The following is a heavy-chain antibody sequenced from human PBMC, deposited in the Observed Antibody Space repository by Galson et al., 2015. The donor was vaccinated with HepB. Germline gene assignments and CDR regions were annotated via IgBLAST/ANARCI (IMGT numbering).Heavy chain of an antibody. CDR1: GFTFSSYW. V-gene: IGHV3-7*03. CDR2: IKQDGSGK. Sequence: SLRLSCAASGFTFSSYWMSWVRQAPGKGLEWVANIKQDGSGKYYVDSVKGRFTISRDNAKNSLYLQMNSLRAEDTAVYYCATRQPAAAGRRGAFDIWGQGTMVTVSS. J-gene: IGHJ3*02. CDR3: ATRQPAAAGRRGAFDI. D-gene: IGHD6-13*01.